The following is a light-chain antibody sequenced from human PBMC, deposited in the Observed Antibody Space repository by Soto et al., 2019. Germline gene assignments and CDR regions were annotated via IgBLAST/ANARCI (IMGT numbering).Light chain of an antibody. CDR2: GAS. CDR1: QSVSSN. CDR3: QQYNNWPSWT. Sequence: EIVMTQSPATLSVSPWERATLXCRASQSVSSNLAWYQQKLGQAPRLLIYGASTRATGIPARFSGSGSGTEFTLTISSLQSEDFAVYYCQQYNNWPSWTFGQGTKVDIK. V-gene: IGKV3-15*01. J-gene: IGKJ1*01.